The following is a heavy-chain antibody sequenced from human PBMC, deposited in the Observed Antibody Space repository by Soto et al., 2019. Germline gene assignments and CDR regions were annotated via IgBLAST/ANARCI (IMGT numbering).Heavy chain of an antibody. V-gene: IGHV1-18*01. CDR3: ARVPMVRGVIICPDY. J-gene: IGHJ4*02. D-gene: IGHD3-10*01. Sequence: ASVKVSCKASGYTFTSYGISWVRQAPGQGLEWMGWISAYNGNTNYAQKLQGRVTMTTDTSTSTAYMELRSLRSDDTAVYYCARVPMVRGVIICPDYWGQGTMVTVSS. CDR2: ISAYNGNT. CDR1: GYTFTSYG.